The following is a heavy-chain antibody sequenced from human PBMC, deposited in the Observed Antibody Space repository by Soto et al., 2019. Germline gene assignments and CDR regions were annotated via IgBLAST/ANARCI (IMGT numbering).Heavy chain of an antibody. D-gene: IGHD6-19*01. J-gene: IGHJ5*02. CDR3: ARLISGWVERIGWFDP. CDR2: IYYSGST. CDR1: GGSISSSSYY. Sequence: SETLSLTCTVSGGSISSSSYYWGWIRQPPGKGLEWIGSIYYSGSTYYNPSLKSRVTISVDTSKNQFSLKLSSVTAADTAVYYCARLISGWVERIGWFDPWGQGTLVTVSS. V-gene: IGHV4-39*01.